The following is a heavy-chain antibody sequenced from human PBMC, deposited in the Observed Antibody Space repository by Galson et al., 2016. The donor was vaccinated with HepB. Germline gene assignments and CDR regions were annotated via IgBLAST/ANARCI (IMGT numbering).Heavy chain of an antibody. CDR1: GFTFSHFW. CDR3: ARDGRWELLVGGFDY. CDR2: IKNDGSEG. J-gene: IGHJ4*02. Sequence: SLRLSCAASGFTFSHFWMAWVRQAPGKGLEWVALIKNDGSEGYYLDSLKGRFTASRDNAKNSLYLQMNTLRAEDTAVYYCARDGRWELLVGGFDYWGQGTLVTVSS. D-gene: IGHD1-26*01. V-gene: IGHV3-7*03.